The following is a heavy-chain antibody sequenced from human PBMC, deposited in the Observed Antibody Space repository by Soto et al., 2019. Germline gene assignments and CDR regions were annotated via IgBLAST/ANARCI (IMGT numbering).Heavy chain of an antibody. Sequence: GASVKVSCKASGYTFTGYHMHWVRQAPGQGLEWMGWINPDSGGTNYAQKFQDWITMTRDTSISTAYMELSRLRSDDTAVYYCAREGPFKCVDYWGQGTLVTVSS. D-gene: IGHD3-16*01. V-gene: IGHV1-2*04. CDR3: AREGPFKCVDY. CDR1: GYTFTGYH. CDR2: INPDSGGT. J-gene: IGHJ4*02.